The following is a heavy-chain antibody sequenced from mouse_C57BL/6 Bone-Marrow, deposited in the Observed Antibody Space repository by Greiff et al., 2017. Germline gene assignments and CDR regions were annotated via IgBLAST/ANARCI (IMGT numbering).Heavy chain of an antibody. CDR3: AIANWDADWYFDV. CDR2: INPNYGTN. CDR1: GYSFTDYN. V-gene: IGHV1-39*01. J-gene: IGHJ1*03. D-gene: IGHD4-1*01. Sequence: VQLKQSGPELVKPGASVKITCKASGYSFTDYNMNWVKRRNGKSLEWIGVINPNYGTNSYNQTIKGKATLTVDQSSSTAYMQLNSLTSEDSAVYYCAIANWDADWYFDVWGTGTTVTVSS.